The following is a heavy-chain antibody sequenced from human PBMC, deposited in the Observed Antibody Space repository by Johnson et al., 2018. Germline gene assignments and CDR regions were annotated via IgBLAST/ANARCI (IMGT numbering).Heavy chain of an antibody. CDR2: IGNTGSTI. Sequence: VQLVESGGGLVQPGGSLRLSCAASGFTFSSYSMNWVRQAPGKGLEWVSYIGNTGSTIHYADTLKGRFTISRDNARDALYLQVNSLRVEDPAVYYCWRDGAVGYGSGWIRYFQHWGQGTLVTVSS. CDR3: WRDGAVGYGSGWIRYFQH. CDR1: GFTFSSYS. D-gene: IGHD2-15*01. V-gene: IGHV3-48*01. J-gene: IGHJ1*01.